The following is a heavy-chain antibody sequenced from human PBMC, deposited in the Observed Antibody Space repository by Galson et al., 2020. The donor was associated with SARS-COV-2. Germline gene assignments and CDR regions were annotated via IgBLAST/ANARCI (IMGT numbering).Heavy chain of an antibody. Sequence: SETLSLTCTVPGGSVSSGSYYWSWIRQPPGKGLGWIGYIYYSGSTNYNPSLKSRVTISVDTSKNQFSLKLSSVTAADTAVYYCARGLYYYDSSCSARLDAFDIWGQGTMVTVSS. V-gene: IGHV4-61*01. CDR1: GGSVSSGSYY. CDR2: IYYSGST. CDR3: ARGLYYYDSSCSARLDAFDI. D-gene: IGHD3-22*01. J-gene: IGHJ3*02.